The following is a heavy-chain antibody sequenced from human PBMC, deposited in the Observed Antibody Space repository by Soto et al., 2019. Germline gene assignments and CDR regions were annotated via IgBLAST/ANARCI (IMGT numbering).Heavy chain of an antibody. CDR3: AKEFQWELHAFDI. CDR2: MGNDGITT. CDR1: GFTFSTYG. Sequence: LRLSCAASGFTFSTYGMHWVRQDPGKGLEWVAVMGNDGITTFYADSVKGRFTISRDNSKNTLFLQMNSLRADDTAVYYCAKEFQWELHAFDIWGQGTMVTVSS. J-gene: IGHJ3*02. V-gene: IGHV3-30*02. D-gene: IGHD1-26*01.